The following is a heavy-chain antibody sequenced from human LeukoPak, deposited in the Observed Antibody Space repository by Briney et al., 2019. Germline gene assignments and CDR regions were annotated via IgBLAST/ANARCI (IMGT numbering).Heavy chain of an antibody. CDR3: ARHVLAVRSFDP. D-gene: IGHD6-6*01. CDR2: IKEDGSEK. CDR1: GFTFSSFW. J-gene: IGHJ5*02. V-gene: IGHV3-7*01. Sequence: GRSLRLSCAASGFTFSSFWTSWVRQAPGKGLEWVANIKEDGSEKYYVASVKGRFTISRDNAKNSLYLQMNSLRAEDTALYYCARHVLAVRSFDPWGQGTLVTVSS.